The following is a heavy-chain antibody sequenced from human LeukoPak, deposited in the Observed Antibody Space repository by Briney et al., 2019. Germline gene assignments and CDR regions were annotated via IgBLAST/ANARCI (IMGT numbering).Heavy chain of an antibody. CDR2: ISSGSDTI. CDR3: ARDLYGNYAQDY. D-gene: IGHD4-11*01. Sequence: PGGSLRLSCAASGFTFHIYAMNWVRQAPGKGLEWVSYISSGSDTIYYADSVRGRFTISRDNAKNSLYLQMNSLRDEDTAVYYCARDLYGNYAQDYWGQGTLVTVSS. J-gene: IGHJ4*02. V-gene: IGHV3-48*02. CDR1: GFTFHIYA.